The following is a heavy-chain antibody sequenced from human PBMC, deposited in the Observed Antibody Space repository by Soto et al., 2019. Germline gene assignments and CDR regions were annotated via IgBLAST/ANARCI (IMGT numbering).Heavy chain of an antibody. CDR2: IIPIFGTA. J-gene: IGHJ6*02. Sequence: QVQLVQSGAEVKKPGSSVKVSCKASGGTFSSYAISWVRQAPGQGLEWMGGIIPIFGTADYAQKFQGRVRVTADESTSTAYMELSSLRSEDTAVYYCASIRANTYYYGMDVWGQGTTVTVSS. CDR1: GGTFSSYA. CDR3: ASIRANTYYYGMDV. D-gene: IGHD3-10*01. V-gene: IGHV1-69*12.